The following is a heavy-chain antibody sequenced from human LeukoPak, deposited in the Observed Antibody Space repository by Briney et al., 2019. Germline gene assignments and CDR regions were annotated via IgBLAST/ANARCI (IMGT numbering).Heavy chain of an antibody. J-gene: IGHJ4*02. CDR1: GFTFSSCA. Sequence: GGSLRLSCAASGFTFSSCAMSWVRQTPGKGLEWVSGIGGSGVGTYYADSVKGRFTISRDNSKNTLYLQMNSLRAEDTAVYYCAKGRSGSYYRPYYFDYWGQGTLVTVSS. D-gene: IGHD3-10*01. CDR2: IGGSGVGT. V-gene: IGHV3-23*01. CDR3: AKGRSGSYYRPYYFDY.